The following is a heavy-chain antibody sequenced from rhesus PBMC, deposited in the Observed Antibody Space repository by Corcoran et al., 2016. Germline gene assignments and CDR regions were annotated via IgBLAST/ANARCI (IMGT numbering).Heavy chain of an antibody. CDR3: ARVDIAGTTFGDY. CDR1: GFSISTTGTG. CDR2: IYWNDNK. D-gene: IGHD1-20*01. J-gene: IGHJ4*01. Sequence: QVTLKESGPALVKPTQTLTLTCTFSGFSISTTGTGVGWIRQPPGKALEWLASIYWNDNKYYSTSLKSRLTISKDTSKNQVVLTMTNMDPVDTATDYCARVDIAGTTFGDYWGQGVLVTVSS. V-gene: IGHV2-95*01.